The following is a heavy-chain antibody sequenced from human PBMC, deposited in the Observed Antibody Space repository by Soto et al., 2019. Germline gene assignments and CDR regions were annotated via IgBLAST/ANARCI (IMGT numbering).Heavy chain of an antibody. CDR3: ARGLRGFRYCSGGSCYYYYGMDV. V-gene: IGHV4-34*01. CDR1: GGSFSGYY. D-gene: IGHD2-15*01. Sequence: PSETLSLTCAVYGGSFSGYYWSWIRQPPGKGLEWIGEINHSGSTNYNPSLKSRVTISVDTSKNQFSLKLSSVTAADTAVYYCARGLRGFRYCSGGSCYYYYGMDVWGQGTTVTVSS. CDR2: INHSGST. J-gene: IGHJ6*02.